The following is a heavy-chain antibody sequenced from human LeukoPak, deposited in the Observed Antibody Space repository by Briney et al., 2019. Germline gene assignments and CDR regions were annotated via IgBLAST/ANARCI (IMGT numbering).Heavy chain of an antibody. Sequence: TGGSLRLSCAASGFTVSSNYMSWIRQPPGKGLEWIGEINHSGSTNYNPSLKSRVTISVDTSKNQFSLKLSSVTAADTAVYYCARREKGLLWFGDRRRMNWFDPWGQGTLVTVSS. J-gene: IGHJ5*02. V-gene: IGHV4-34*01. CDR2: INHSGST. CDR1: GFTVSSNY. CDR3: ARREKGLLWFGDRRRMNWFDP. D-gene: IGHD3-10*01.